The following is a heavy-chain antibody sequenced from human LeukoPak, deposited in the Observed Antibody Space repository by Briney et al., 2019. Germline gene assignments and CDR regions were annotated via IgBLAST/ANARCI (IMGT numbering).Heavy chain of an antibody. D-gene: IGHD1-1*01. CDR2: MNPNSGNT. Sequence: ASVKVSCKSSGYTFSTCDINWVRQATGQGLELIGWMNPNSGNTGFAHKFHGRVTMTRDTSINSAYMELSSLRSEDTAVYYCTRVLGSISHWGQGALVTVSS. J-gene: IGHJ4*02. CDR3: TRVLGSISH. V-gene: IGHV1-8*01. CDR1: GYTFSTCD.